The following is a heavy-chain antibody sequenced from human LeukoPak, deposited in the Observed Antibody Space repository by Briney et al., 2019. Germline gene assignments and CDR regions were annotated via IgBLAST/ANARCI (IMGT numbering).Heavy chain of an antibody. D-gene: IGHD3-22*01. V-gene: IGHV4-38-2*02. CDR2: IYHSWNT. CDR3: ARVSYFDSSGYYYDFDY. Sequence: PSETLSLTCTVSGYSISSGYYWGWIRQPPEKGLEWIGNIYHSWNTYYNPSLKSRVTISVDTSKNQFSLKLSPVTAADTAVYYCARVSYFDSSGYYYDFDYWGQGTLVTVSS. CDR1: GYSISSGYY. J-gene: IGHJ4*02.